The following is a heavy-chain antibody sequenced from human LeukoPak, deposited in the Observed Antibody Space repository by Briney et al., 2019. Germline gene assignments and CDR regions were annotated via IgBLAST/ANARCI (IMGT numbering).Heavy chain of an antibody. J-gene: IGHJ3*01. D-gene: IGHD2-15*01. Sequence: SETLSLTCTVSGGSVSSSSYYWGWIRQPPGKGLEWIGNIFYSGSTYYNPSFKSRVTISLDTSKKQFSLKLSSVTAADTAVYFCARNVVVVAAALDAFDVWGQGTMVTVSS. CDR2: IFYSGST. V-gene: IGHV4-39*07. CDR1: GGSVSSSSYY. CDR3: ARNVVVVAAALDAFDV.